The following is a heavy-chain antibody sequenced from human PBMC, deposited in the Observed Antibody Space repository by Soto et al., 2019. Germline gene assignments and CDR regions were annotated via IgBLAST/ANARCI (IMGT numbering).Heavy chain of an antibody. CDR1: GGSFSGYY. J-gene: IGHJ3*02. CDR3: ARATIMRAFDI. V-gene: IGHV4-34*01. Sequence: SETLSLTCAVYGGSFSGYYWSWIRQPPGKGLEWIGEINHSGSTNYNPSLKSRVTISVDTSKNQFSLKLSSVTAADTAVYYCARATIMRAFDIWGQGTMVTVSS. D-gene: IGHD1-20*01. CDR2: INHSGST.